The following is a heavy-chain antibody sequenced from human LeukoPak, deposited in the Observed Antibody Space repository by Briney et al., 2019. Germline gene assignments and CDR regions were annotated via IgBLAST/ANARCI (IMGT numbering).Heavy chain of an antibody. CDR3: ATLPPRFLSRYADY. CDR2: FDPEDGET. Sequence: RASVKVSCKVSGYTLTEISIHWVRQAPGKGLEWMGGFDPEDGETIYAQRFQGRVTMTEDTSADTAYMELSSLRSEDTAVYYCATLPPRFLSRYADYWGQGTLVTVSS. V-gene: IGHV1-24*01. CDR1: GYTLTEIS. D-gene: IGHD3-3*01. J-gene: IGHJ4*02.